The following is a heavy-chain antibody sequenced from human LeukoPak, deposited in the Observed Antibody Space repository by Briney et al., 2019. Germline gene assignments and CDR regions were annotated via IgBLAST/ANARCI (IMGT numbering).Heavy chain of an antibody. D-gene: IGHD6-6*01. CDR3: ASILARFDY. V-gene: IGHV3-21*01. CDR1: GFTFSSYS. J-gene: IGHJ4*02. Sequence: GGSLRLSCAASGFTFSSYSFNWVRQVPGKGLEWVSSITTTFYTYYTDSVKGRFTISRDNAKNSLYLQMNSLRAEDTAVYYCASILARFDYWGQGTLVTVSS. CDR2: ITTTFYT.